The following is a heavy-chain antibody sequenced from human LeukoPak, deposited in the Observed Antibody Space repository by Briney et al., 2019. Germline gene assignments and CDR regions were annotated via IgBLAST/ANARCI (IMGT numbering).Heavy chain of an antibody. D-gene: IGHD2-2*02. CDR3: ARHDVCSSTRCYNTYDI. V-gene: IGHV5-51*01. CDR2: IHPGDSDT. CDR1: GYNFTTFW. J-gene: IGHJ3*02. Sequence: GASLKISCKGSGYNFTTFWIGWVRRMPGKGLEWMGIIHPGDSDTRYSPSFQGQVTISADKSISAASLQWSSLKASDTAMYYCARHDVCSSTRCYNTYDIWGQGTMVTVSS.